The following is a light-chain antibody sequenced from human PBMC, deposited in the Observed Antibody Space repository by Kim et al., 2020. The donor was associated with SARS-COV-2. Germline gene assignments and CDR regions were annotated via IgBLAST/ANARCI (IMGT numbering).Light chain of an antibody. CDR3: CSYASSTALV. CDR1: SSDVGSYNL. V-gene: IGLV2-23*02. CDR2: EVN. J-gene: IGLJ2*01. Sequence: GQSITISCTGTSSDVGSYNLVSWYQQHPDKAPKLLIYEVNRRPSGVSDRFSGSKSDNTASLTVSGLQAEDEADYYCCSYASSTALVFGGGTQLTVL.